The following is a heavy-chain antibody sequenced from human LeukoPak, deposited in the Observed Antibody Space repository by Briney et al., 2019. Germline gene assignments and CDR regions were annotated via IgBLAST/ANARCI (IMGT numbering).Heavy chain of an antibody. CDR2: MNPNSGNT. CDR3: ARGRGNWNDDYFDY. CDR1: GYAFTSYD. J-gene: IGHJ4*02. D-gene: IGHD1-20*01. V-gene: IGHV1-8*01. Sequence: ASVKVSCKASGYAFTSYDINWVRQATGQGLEWMEWMNPNSGNTGYAQKFQGRVTMTRNTSISTAYMELSSLRSEDTAVYYCARGRGNWNDDYFDYWGQGTLVTVSS.